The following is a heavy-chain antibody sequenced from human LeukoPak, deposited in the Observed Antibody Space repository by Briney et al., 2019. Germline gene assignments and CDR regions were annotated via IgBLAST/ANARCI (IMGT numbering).Heavy chain of an antibody. CDR3: ARSPRSSSSSPNNWFDP. Sequence: KAGGSLRLSCAASGFTFSDYYMSWIRQTPGKGLEWVSYISSSGSTIYYGDSVKGRFTISRDNAKNSLYLQMNSLRAEDTAVYYCARSPRSSSSSPNNWFDPWGQGTLVTVSS. J-gene: IGHJ5*02. CDR1: GFTFSDYY. D-gene: IGHD6-13*01. CDR2: ISSSGSTI. V-gene: IGHV3-11*04.